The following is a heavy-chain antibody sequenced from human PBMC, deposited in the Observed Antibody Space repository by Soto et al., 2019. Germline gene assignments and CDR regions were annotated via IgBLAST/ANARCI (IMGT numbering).Heavy chain of an antibody. Sequence: EVQLVESGGGLVQPGGSLKLSCATSGFTFSGAAMHWVRQASGKGLEWVGRVRSKGNNYATSYLASVKGRFTISRDDSKNTAYLQMNSLNTEDTAVYYCTRQDPLTAVENDAFDVWGQGTTVTVSS. J-gene: IGHJ3*01. CDR1: GFTFSGAA. CDR2: VRSKGNNYAT. CDR3: TRQDPLTAVENDAFDV. D-gene: IGHD2-21*02. V-gene: IGHV3-73*01.